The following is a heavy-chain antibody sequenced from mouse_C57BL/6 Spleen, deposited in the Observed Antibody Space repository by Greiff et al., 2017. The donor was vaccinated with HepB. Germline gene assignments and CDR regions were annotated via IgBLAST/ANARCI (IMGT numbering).Heavy chain of an antibody. CDR2: IHPNSGST. J-gene: IGHJ2*01. CDR3: ARERNLSYFDY. CDR1: GYTFTSYW. Sequence: QVQLKQPGAELVKPGASVKLSCKASGYTFTSYWMHWVKQRPGQGLEWIGMIHPNSGSTNYNEKFKSKATLTVDKSSSTAYMQLSSLTSEDSAVYYCARERNLSYFDYWGQGTTLTVSS. V-gene: IGHV1-64*01.